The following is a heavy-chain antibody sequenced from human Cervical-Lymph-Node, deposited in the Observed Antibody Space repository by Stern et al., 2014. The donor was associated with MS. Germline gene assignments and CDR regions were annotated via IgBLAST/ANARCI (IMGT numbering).Heavy chain of an antibody. CDR2: ISAYKGNP. D-gene: IGHD2-15*01. CDR1: GYTFTDYA. V-gene: IGHV1-18*04. J-gene: IGHJ4*02. CDR3: ARGSHYFDY. Sequence: QLVESGAEVKKPGDSVRVSCKASGYTFTDYAFSWVRQAPGPGLEWLGLISAYKGNPYYVQTVQGRVTMTTDTSTNTAYMELRHLRSNDTALYYCARGSHYFDYWAQGTLVTVSS.